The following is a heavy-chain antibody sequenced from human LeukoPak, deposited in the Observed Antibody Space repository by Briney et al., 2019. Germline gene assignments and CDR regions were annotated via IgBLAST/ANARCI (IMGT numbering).Heavy chain of an antibody. CDR3: ARPPWLQLEFWFDT. D-gene: IGHD5-24*01. CDR1: GFTFSDFY. Sequence: NPGGSLRLSCAASGFTFSDFYMSWIRQAPGKGLEWLSYVTDSGDTVSYAGSVKGRFTISRDNAKNSLYLQMNSLRADDTAVYYCARPPWLQLEFWFDTWGQGTLVTVSS. CDR2: VTDSGDTV. V-gene: IGHV3-11*01. J-gene: IGHJ5*02.